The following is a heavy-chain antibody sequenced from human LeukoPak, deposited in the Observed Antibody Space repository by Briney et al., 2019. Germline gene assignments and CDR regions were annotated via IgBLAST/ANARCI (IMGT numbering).Heavy chain of an antibody. V-gene: IGHV3-33*01. Sequence: GRSLRLSCAVSGFTFSSYGMHWVRQAPGKGLEWVAVIWYDGSNKYYADSVKGRFTISRDNSKNTLYLQMNSLRAEDTAVYYCARGARFGDVWGQGTTVTVSS. D-gene: IGHD3-10*01. CDR2: IWYDGSNK. CDR3: ARGARFGDV. J-gene: IGHJ6*02. CDR1: GFTFSSYG.